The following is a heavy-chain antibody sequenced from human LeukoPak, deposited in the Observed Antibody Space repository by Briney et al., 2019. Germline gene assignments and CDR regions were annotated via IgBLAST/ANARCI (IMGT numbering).Heavy chain of an antibody. V-gene: IGHV6-1*01. CDR2: TRYRSTWNT. Sequence: SQTLSLTCAFSGDSVSRKNASWTSMRQSPSRGLEYLGRTRYRSTWNTFYSLSVEGRITINADTSRNEVSLRLSSVTPEDTALYYSVRDFNCAFDFWGQGTLVTVSS. J-gene: IGHJ4*02. CDR3: VRDFNCAFDF. D-gene: IGHD2-21*01. CDR1: GDSVSRKNAS.